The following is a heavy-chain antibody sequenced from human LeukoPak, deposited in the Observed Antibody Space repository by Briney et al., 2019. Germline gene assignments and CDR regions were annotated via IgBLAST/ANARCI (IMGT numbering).Heavy chain of an antibody. V-gene: IGHV1-2*02. D-gene: IGHD4-17*01. Sequence: ASVKVSCKASGYTFTAYYMHWVRQAPGQGLQWMGWINPNSGGTNYAQNFQGRDNMTRDTSISTAYMDLKRLRSDDTAVYYCASGDYGVPPLNYWGQGTLVTVSS. CDR3: ASGDYGVPPLNY. CDR2: INPNSGGT. CDR1: GYTFTAYY. J-gene: IGHJ4*02.